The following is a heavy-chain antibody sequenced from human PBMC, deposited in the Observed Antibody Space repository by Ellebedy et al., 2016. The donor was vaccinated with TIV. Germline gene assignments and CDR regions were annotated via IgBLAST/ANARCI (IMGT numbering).Heavy chain of an antibody. CDR3: ARVGFTSGWPPGNAFDI. V-gene: IGHV3-21*06. CDR1: GFIFSRYS. CDR2: ISSRSSHE. J-gene: IGHJ3*02. Sequence: GESLKISCAASGFIFSRYSMNWVRQAPGKGLEWVSSISSRSSHEFYADSVRGRFTISRDNAKNSLYLQVNSLRVEDTAVYYCARVGFTSGWPPGNAFDIWGQGTTVTVSS. D-gene: IGHD6-19*01.